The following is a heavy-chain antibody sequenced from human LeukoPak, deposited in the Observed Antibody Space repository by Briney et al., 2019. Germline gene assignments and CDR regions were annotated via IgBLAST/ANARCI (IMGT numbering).Heavy chain of an antibody. V-gene: IGHV3-9*01. J-gene: IGHJ4*02. CDR3: VKDGRTRYFDWLDY. CDR1: GFTFDDYA. D-gene: IGHD3-9*01. Sequence: GRSLRLSCAASGFTFDDYAMHWVRQAPGKGLEWVSGISWNSGSIGYADSVKGRFTISRDNAKNSLYLQMNSLGAEDTALYYCVKDGRTRYFDWLDYWGQGTLVTVSS. CDR2: ISWNSGSI.